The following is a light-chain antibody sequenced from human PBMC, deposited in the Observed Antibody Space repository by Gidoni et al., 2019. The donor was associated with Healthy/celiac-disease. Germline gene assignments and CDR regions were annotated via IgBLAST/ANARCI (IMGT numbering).Light chain of an antibody. J-gene: IGKJ4*01. CDR2: DAS. CDR1: QSVSSY. CDR3: QQRSNWLT. V-gene: IGKV3-11*01. Sequence: EIVLTQSPATLSLSPGERATLSCRASQSVSSYLAWYQQKPSQAPRLLIYDASNRATGIPARFSSRGSGTDFTLTISSLEPEDVAVYYCQQRSNWLTFGGGTKVEIK.